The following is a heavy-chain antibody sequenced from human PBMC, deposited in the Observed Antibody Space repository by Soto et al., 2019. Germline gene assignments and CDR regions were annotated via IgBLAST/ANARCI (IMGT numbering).Heavy chain of an antibody. J-gene: IGHJ3*02. D-gene: IGHD3-9*01. Sequence: PSETLSLTCAVSSGSISSSNWWSWVRQPPGKGLEWIGEIYHSGSTNYNPSLKSRVTISVDKSKNQFSLKLSSVTAADTAVYYCARRVLRYFDWSDFDIWGQGTMVTVSS. V-gene: IGHV4-4*02. CDR2: IYHSGST. CDR3: ARRVLRYFDWSDFDI. CDR1: SGSISSSNW.